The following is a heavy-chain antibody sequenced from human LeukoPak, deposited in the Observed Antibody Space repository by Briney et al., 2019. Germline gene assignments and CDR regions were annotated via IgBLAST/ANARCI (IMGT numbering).Heavy chain of an antibody. Sequence: PGGSLRLSCAASGFTFSTYGMYWVRQAPGKGLEWVAFIRSDGSNKYYADSVKGRFTISRDNSKNTLHLQMNSLRAEDTAPNYCAKDNVPYSRGMPAYWSQGTLVTVSS. CDR1: GFTFSTYG. CDR2: IRSDGSNK. J-gene: IGHJ4*02. D-gene: IGHD6-25*01. V-gene: IGHV3-30*02. CDR3: AKDNVPYSRGMPAY.